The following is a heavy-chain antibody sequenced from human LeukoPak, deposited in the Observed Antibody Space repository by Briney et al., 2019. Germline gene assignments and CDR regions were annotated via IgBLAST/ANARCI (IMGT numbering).Heavy chain of an antibody. CDR2: IYSGGST. CDR1: GFTVSSNY. D-gene: IGHD1-26*01. J-gene: IGHJ4*02. Sequence: SGGSLRLSCAASGFTVSSNYMSWVRQAPGKGVEWGSVIYSGGSTYYADSVKGRFTISRDNSKNALYLQVNSLRAEDTAVYYCARDPSGSYRNHFEDDYWGQGTLVTVSS. CDR3: ARDPSGSYRNHFEDDY. V-gene: IGHV3-66*01.